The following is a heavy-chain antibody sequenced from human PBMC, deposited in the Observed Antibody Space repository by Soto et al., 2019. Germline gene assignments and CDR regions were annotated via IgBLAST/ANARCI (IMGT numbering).Heavy chain of an antibody. V-gene: IGHV4-39*01. J-gene: IGHJ4*02. CDR1: GGSITGGSISSTTYY. CDR2: FFIGGNT. Sequence: SETLSLTCTVSGGSITGGSISSTTYYWGWMRQPPGKGLEWIASFFIGGNTYYNPSLKSRVTTSVDTSKNQFSLKLSSVTAADTAVYFCARHPTVTEYYFDYWGQGTLVTVSS. D-gene: IGHD4-17*01. CDR3: ARHPTVTEYYFDY.